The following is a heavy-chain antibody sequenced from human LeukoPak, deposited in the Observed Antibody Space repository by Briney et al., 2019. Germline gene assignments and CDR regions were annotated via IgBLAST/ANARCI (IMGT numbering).Heavy chain of an antibody. D-gene: IGHD4-23*01. V-gene: IGHV3-33*01. CDR2: IWYDGSNK. CDR3: ARDQYLVNSLDY. Sequence: GGSLRLSCAASGFTFSSYGMHWVRQAPGKGLEWVAVIWYDGSNKYYADSVKGRFTISRENSKNTLYLQMNSLRAEDTAVYYCARDQYLVNSLDYWGQGTLVTVSS. J-gene: IGHJ4*02. CDR1: GFTFSSYG.